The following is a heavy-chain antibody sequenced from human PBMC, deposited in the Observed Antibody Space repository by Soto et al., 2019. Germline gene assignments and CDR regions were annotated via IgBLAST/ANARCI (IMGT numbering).Heavy chain of an antibody. Sequence: GASVKVSCKASGGTFSSYAISWVRQAPGQGLEWMGGIIPIFGTANYAQKFQGGVTITADESTSTAYTELSSLRSEDTAVYYCARDSRLAAFDIWGQGTMVTVSS. V-gene: IGHV1-69*13. CDR3: ARDSRLAAFDI. CDR2: IIPIFGTA. J-gene: IGHJ3*02. CDR1: GGTFSSYA.